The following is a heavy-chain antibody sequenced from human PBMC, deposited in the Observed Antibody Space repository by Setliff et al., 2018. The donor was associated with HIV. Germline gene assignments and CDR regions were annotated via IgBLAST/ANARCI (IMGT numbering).Heavy chain of an antibody. CDR2: IKSDGSST. CDR3: ARDDYFQH. V-gene: IGHV3-74*01. CDR1: GFTFSSYW. J-gene: IGHJ1*01. Sequence: GGSLRLSCAASGFTFSSYWMHWVRQAPGKGLVWVSRIKSDGSSTSYADSAKGRFTISRDNAKNTLYLQMNSLRAEDTAVYYCARDDYFQHWGQGTQVTVSS.